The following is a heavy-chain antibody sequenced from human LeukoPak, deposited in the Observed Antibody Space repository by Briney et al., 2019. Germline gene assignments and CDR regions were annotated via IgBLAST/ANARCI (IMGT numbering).Heavy chain of an antibody. V-gene: IGHV3-23*01. CDR1: GFTFSNYA. D-gene: IGHD1/OR15-1a*01. CDR2: IRGSDGSGSGSST. CDR3: VKGNWYKLEVSEY. J-gene: IGHJ4*02. Sequence: PGGSLRLSCAASGFTFSNYAMNWVRQAPGKGPEWVSTIRGSDGSGSGSSTYYADSVKGRFTISRDNSKNMLYLQMNSLRAEDTAMYYCVKGNWYKLEVSEYWGQGILVTVSS.